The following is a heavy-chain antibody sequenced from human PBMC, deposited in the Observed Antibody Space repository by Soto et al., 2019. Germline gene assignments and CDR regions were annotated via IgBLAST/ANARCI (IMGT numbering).Heavy chain of an antibody. CDR1: GGSISSSSYY. V-gene: IGHV4-39*07. J-gene: IGHJ4*02. CDR3: ARRYGGNFDY. CDR2: IYYSGST. Sequence: PSETLSLTCAVSGGSISSSSYYWGWIRQPPGKGLEWIGSIYYSGSTYYNPPLKSRVTISVDTSKNQFSLKLSSVTAADTAVYYCARRYGGNFDYWGQGTLVTVSS. D-gene: IGHD3-16*01.